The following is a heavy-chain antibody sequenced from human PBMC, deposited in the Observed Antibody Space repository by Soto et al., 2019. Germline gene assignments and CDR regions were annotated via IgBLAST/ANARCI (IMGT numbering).Heavy chain of an antibody. J-gene: IGHJ3*02. CDR2: INHSGST. D-gene: IGHD2-2*01. CDR1: GGSFSGYY. Sequence: PSETLSLTCAVYGGSFSGYYWSWIRQPPGKGLEWIGEINHSGSTNYNASLKSRVTISVDTSKNQFSLKLSSVTFADTAVYYCAREPTSPVAFDIWGQGTMVTVSS. CDR3: AREPTSPVAFDI. V-gene: IGHV4-34*01.